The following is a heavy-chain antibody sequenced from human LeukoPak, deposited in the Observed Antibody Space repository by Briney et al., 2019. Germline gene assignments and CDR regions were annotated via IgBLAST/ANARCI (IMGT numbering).Heavy chain of an antibody. D-gene: IGHD6-19*01. CDR1: GFTFSDYY. CDR3: AKAAEMYSSGWFFDY. J-gene: IGHJ4*02. Sequence: GGSLRLSCAASGFTFSDYYMSWVRQAPGKGLEWVSAISGSGGSTYYADSVKGRFTISRDNSKNTLYLQMNSLRAEDTAVYYCAKAAEMYSSGWFFDYWGQGTLVTVSS. V-gene: IGHV3-23*01. CDR2: ISGSGGST.